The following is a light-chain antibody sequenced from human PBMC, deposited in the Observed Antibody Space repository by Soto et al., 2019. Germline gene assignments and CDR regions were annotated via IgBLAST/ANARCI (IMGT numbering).Light chain of an antibody. CDR3: QQYGSSRWT. CDR1: QRISSSY. V-gene: IGKV3-20*01. J-gene: IGKJ1*01. Sequence: EVVLTQSPGTLSLSPGERTTLSCRASQRISSSYLAWYQQKPGQAPRLLIYAASSRATGIQDRFSGSGSGTDFTLTISRLESEDFAVYYCQQYGSSRWTFGQGTKVEIK. CDR2: AAS.